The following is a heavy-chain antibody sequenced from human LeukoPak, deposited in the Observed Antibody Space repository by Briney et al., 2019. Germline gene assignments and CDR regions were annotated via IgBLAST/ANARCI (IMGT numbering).Heavy chain of an antibody. Sequence: SETLSLTCPLSGGSISSYYWSWIRQPPGKGLEWIGEINHSGSTNYNPSLKSRVTISVDTSTNQFSLKLSSVTAADTAVYYCARPRGSGSYGDFDYWGQGTLVTVSS. D-gene: IGHD1-26*01. V-gene: IGHV4-34*01. CDR1: GGSISSYY. CDR2: INHSGST. J-gene: IGHJ4*02. CDR3: ARPRGSGSYGDFDY.